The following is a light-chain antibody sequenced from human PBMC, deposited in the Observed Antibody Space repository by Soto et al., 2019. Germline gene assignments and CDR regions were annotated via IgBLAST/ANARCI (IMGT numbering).Light chain of an antibody. CDR2: GAS. V-gene: IGKV3-15*01. CDR3: QHYNNWPRT. J-gene: IGKJ1*01. CDR1: QSVSSN. Sequence: EIVMTQSPATLSVSPGERATLSCRASQSVSSNLAWYQQKPGQAPRLLISGASTRATGIPARFSGSGSGTEFTRTVSSLKSEDFAVYYCQHYNNWPRTFGQGTKVEIK.